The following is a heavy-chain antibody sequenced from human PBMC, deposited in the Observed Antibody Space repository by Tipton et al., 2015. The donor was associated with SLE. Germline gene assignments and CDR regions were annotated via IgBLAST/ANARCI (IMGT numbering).Heavy chain of an antibody. CDR3: ARGILCLDY. Sequence: TLSLTCTVSGGSISSYYWSWIRQPPGKGLEWIGYIYYSGSTNYNPSLKSRVTISVDTSKNQFSLKLSSVTAADTAVYYCARGILCLDYWGQGTLVTVSS. D-gene: IGHD2-21*01. J-gene: IGHJ4*02. CDR2: IYYSGST. CDR1: GGSISSYY. V-gene: IGHV4-59*08.